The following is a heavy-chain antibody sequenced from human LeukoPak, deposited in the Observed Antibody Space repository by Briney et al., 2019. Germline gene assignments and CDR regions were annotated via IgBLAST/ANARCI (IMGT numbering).Heavy chain of an antibody. J-gene: IGHJ2*01. D-gene: IGHD2/OR15-2a*01. CDR2: ISGSGDST. V-gene: IGHV3-23*01. CDR1: GFTFSSYA. Sequence: GGSLRLSCAASGFTFSSYAMNWVRQAPGKGLECISAISGSGDSTYYADSVKGRFTISRDNSKNTLYLQMNSLRTEGTAVYYCARNVSGQYFDIWGRGTLVTVSS. CDR3: ARNVSGQYFDI.